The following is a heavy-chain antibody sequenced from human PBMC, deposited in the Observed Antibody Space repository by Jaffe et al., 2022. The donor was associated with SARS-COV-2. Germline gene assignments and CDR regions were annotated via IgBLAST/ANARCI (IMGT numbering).Heavy chain of an antibody. J-gene: IGHJ4*02. V-gene: IGHV3-21*01. D-gene: IGHD4-17*01. CDR1: GFTFSSYS. CDR3: ARIPTTVTTQGTLPGYCFDY. CDR2: ISSSSSYI. Sequence: EVQLVESGGGLVKPGGSLRLSCAASGFTFSSYSMNWVRQAPGKGLEWVSSISSSSSYIYYADSVKGRFTISRDNAKNSLYLQMNSLRAEDTAVYYCARIPTTVTTQGTLPGYCFDYWGQGTLVTVSS.